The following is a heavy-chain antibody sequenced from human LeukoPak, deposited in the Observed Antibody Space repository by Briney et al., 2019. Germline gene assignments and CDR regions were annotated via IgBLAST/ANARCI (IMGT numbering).Heavy chain of an antibody. CDR2: TYYMSKWFS. CDR3: ARASYRAFDY. J-gene: IGHJ4*02. V-gene: IGHV6-1*01. D-gene: IGHD3-10*01. CDR1: GANISSSDFA. Sequence: SQTLSLTCAISGANISSSDFAWIWIRQSPSRGLGWLGRTYYMSKWFSDYTVSVKGRITIIPDTSKNQFSLQLNSVTPEDTAVYFCARASYRAFDYWGQGTLVTVCS.